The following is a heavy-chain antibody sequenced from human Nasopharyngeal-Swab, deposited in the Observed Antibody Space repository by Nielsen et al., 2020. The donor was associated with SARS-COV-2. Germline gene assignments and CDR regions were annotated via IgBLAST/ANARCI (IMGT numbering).Heavy chain of an antibody. CDR1: GDRLTELS. J-gene: IGHJ4*02. Sequence: ASVKVSCKVSGDRLTELSMHWVRQAPGKGLEWMGGFDAEDGERIYAQKFQGGVAMTEDRSTGTAYMELSGLRSEDTAIYYCATVIRSIFGVAYGNSAFDYWGQGTLVTVSS. CDR2: FDAEDGER. CDR3: ATVIRSIFGVAYGNSAFDY. V-gene: IGHV1-24*01. D-gene: IGHD3-3*01.